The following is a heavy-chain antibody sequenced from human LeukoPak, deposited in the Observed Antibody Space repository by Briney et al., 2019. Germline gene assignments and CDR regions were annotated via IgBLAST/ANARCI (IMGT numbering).Heavy chain of an antibody. J-gene: IGHJ3*02. CDR3: ARYCSSTSCYTTDAFDI. CDR2: IKQDGSEK. D-gene: IGHD2-2*02. CDR1: GFTFSSYW. V-gene: IGHV3-7*01. Sequence: PGGSLRLSYAASGFTFSSYWMSWVRQAPGKGLEWVANIKQDGSEKYYVDSVKGRFTISRDNAKNSLYLQMNSLRAEDTAVYYCARYCSSTSCYTTDAFDIWGQGTMVTVSS.